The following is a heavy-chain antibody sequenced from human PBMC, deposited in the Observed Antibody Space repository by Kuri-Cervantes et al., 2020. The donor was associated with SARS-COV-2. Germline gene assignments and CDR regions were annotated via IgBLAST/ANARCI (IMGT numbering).Heavy chain of an antibody. CDR1: GFTFSSYW. Sequence: GGSLRLSCAASGFTFSSYWMSWVRQAPGKGLEWAANIKQDGSEKYYVDSVKGRFTISRDNAKNSLYLQMNSLRAEDTAVYYCARELVVPAAIPWYFDYWGQGTLVTVSS. V-gene: IGHV3-7*01. CDR3: ARELVVPAAIPWYFDY. D-gene: IGHD2-2*02. CDR2: IKQDGSEK. J-gene: IGHJ4*02.